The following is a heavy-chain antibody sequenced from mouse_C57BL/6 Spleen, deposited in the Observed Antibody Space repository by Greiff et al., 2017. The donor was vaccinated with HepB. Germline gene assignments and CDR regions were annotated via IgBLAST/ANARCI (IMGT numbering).Heavy chain of an antibody. CDR1: GYTFTSYG. CDR2: IYPRSGNT. CDR3: AREGADAY. J-gene: IGHJ3*01. V-gene: IGHV1-81*01. Sequence: QVQLQQSGAELARPGASVKLSCTASGYTFTSYGISWVKQRTGQGLEWIGEIYPRSGNTYYNEKFKGKATLTADKSSSKAYMELRSRTSEDSAVYFCAREGADAYWGQGTLVTVSA.